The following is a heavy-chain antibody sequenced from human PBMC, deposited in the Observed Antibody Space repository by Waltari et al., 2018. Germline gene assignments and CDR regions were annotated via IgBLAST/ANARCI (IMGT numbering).Heavy chain of an antibody. Sequence: QVQLQQWGAGLLKPSETLSLTCAVYGGSFSGYYWSWIRQPPGKGLEWIGEINHSGSTNYNPSLKSRVTISVDTSKNQFSLKLSSVTAADTAVYYCARIVSRYYYDSSGDNPDYWGQGTLVTVSS. CDR1: GGSFSGYY. CDR3: ARIVSRYYYDSSGDNPDY. J-gene: IGHJ4*02. V-gene: IGHV4-34*01. CDR2: INHSGST. D-gene: IGHD3-22*01.